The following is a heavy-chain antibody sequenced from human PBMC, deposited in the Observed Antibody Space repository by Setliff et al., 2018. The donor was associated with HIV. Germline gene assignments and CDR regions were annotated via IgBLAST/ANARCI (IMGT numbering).Heavy chain of an antibody. D-gene: IGHD3-3*01. V-gene: IGHV3-9*01. CDR1: GFIFRNYA. CDR3: AKSGGSGYFGFDY. J-gene: IGHJ4*02. CDR2: ISWNADFT. Sequence: PGGSLRLSCAGSGFIFRNYAMHWVRQAPGKGLEWVSGISWNADFTAYADSVKGRFTISRGNAKNSLYLQMNSLRAEDTALYYCAKSGGSGYFGFDYWGQGTLVTVS.